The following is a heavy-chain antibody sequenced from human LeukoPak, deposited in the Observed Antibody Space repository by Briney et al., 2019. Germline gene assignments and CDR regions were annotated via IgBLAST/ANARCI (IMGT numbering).Heavy chain of an antibody. Sequence: GASVKVSCKASGYTFTSYGISWVRQAPGQGLEWMGGIIPIFGTANYAQKFQGRVTITTDESTSTAYMELSSLRSEDTAVYYCARSADYYGSGRHLTPEFYYYYYYMDVWGKGTTVTVSS. D-gene: IGHD3-10*01. CDR2: IIPIFGTA. V-gene: IGHV1-69*05. CDR1: GYTFTSYG. CDR3: ARSADYYGSGRHLTPEFYYYYYYMDV. J-gene: IGHJ6*03.